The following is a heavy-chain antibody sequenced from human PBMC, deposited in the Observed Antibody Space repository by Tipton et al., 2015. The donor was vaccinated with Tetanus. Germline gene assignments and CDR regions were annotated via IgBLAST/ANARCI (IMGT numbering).Heavy chain of an antibody. J-gene: IGHJ4*02. V-gene: IGHV4-30-4*08. CDR2: IFHSGSP. CDR3: ARSKLLWFGESLSGFDS. CDR1: GDSISSGDFY. D-gene: IGHD3-10*01. Sequence: TLSLTCTVSGDSISSGDFYWSWIRQHPGKGLEWIGHIFHSGSPNYNPSLKSRVSMSVDKSRKEVSLKLQSVTAADTAVYYCARSKLLWFGESLSGFDSWGQGTLVTVSA.